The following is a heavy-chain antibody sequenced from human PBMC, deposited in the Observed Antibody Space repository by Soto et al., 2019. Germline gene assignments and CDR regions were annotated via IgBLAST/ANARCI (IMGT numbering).Heavy chain of an antibody. CDR3: AIYSSGWYPLDY. CDR2: ISYDGSNK. V-gene: IGHV3-30*03. CDR1: GFTFSSYG. J-gene: IGHJ4*02. Sequence: PVVSLRLSCAASGFTFSSYGMHWVRQAPGKGLEWVAVISYDGSNKYYADSVKGRFTISRDNSKNTLYLQMNSLRAEDTAVYYCAIYSSGWYPLDYWGQGT. D-gene: IGHD6-19*01.